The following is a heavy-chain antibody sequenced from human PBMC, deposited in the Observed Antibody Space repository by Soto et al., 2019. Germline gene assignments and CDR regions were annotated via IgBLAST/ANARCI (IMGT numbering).Heavy chain of an antibody. J-gene: IGHJ4*02. D-gene: IGHD3-22*01. V-gene: IGHV3-33*01. CDR1: GFTFSSYG. Sequence: QVQLVESGGGVVQPGRSLRLSCAASGFTFSSYGMHWVRQAPGKGLEWVAVIWYDGSIKDYEDSVKGRFTIARDNSKNTVYLQMNSLRAEDTAVYYCARGVGVIDYDSSGYSHFDYWGQGTLVTVSS. CDR2: IWYDGSIK. CDR3: ARGVGVIDYDSSGYSHFDY.